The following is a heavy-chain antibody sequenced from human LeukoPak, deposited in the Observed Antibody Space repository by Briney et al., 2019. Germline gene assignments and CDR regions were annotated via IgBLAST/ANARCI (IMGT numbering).Heavy chain of an antibody. D-gene: IGHD2-8*01. CDR2: ISAFHGNT. V-gene: IGHV1-18*01. Sequence: GASVKVSCKASGYTSTSYGISWVRQAPGQGLEWMGWISAFHGNTNYAQKFQGRVTMTTDTSTSTAFMELRSLRSDDTAVYYCARDGHLGYCTNGVCYYVDYWGQGTLVTVSS. J-gene: IGHJ4*02. CDR3: ARDGHLGYCTNGVCYYVDY. CDR1: GYTSTSYG.